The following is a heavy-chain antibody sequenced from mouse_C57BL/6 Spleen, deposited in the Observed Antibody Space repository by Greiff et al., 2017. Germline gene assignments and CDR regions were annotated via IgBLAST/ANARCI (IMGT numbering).Heavy chain of an antibody. J-gene: IGHJ2*02. CDR3: SRGDLLLTLYFDY. CDR1: GYTFTSYW. CDR2: IDPSDSDT. V-gene: IGHV1-52*01. Sequence: VQLQQPGAELVRPGSSVKLSCKASGYTFTSYWMHWVKQRPIQGLEWIGNIDPSDSDTPYNQKFKVKATLTVYKSSSTAYMQLSSLTSEDSAVYYCSRGDLLLTLYFDYWGQGTSLTVSS. D-gene: IGHD1-1*01.